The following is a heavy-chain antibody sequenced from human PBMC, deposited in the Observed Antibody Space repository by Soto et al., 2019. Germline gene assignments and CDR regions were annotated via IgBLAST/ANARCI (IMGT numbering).Heavy chain of an antibody. J-gene: IGHJ5*02. V-gene: IGHV4-59*08. CDR1: GSSFSTNS. D-gene: IGHD2-21*01. CDR2: IYYSGTT. Sequence: SDPLSQTSSTSGSSFSTNSWAGIRQPPGAGLEWVGYIYYSGTTSYNPSLKSRVTLSLETSKSQFSLRLSPVTASDTAVYYCARLGAYYQSLDPWGQGTLVTVSS. CDR3: ARLGAYYQSLDP.